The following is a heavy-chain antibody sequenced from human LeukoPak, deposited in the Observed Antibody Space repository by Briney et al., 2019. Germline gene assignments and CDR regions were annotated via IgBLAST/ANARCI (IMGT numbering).Heavy chain of an antibody. J-gene: IGHJ4*02. V-gene: IGHV5-51*01. D-gene: IGHD6-19*01. CDR3: ARLSPIEYSSGWYDY. Sequence: GESLKISCRGSGYFFTSYWIGWVRQLPGKGLEWMGIIFPGDPDTRYSPSFQGQVTISADKSISTAYLQWSSLKASDTAMYYCARLSPIEYSSGWYDYWGQGTLVTVSS. CDR2: IFPGDPDT. CDR1: GYFFTSYW.